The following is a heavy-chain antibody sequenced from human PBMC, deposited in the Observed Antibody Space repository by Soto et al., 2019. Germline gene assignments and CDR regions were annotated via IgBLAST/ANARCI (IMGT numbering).Heavy chain of an antibody. D-gene: IGHD3-10*01. CDR2: IYHSGST. CDR1: GVSISSSTW. V-gene: IGHV4-4*02. Sequence: QVQLQESGPGLVKPSGTLSLTCAVSGVSISSSTWWSCVRQPPGKGLEWIGEIYHSGSTNYNPSLKSRVTISVDKSNNQFSLKLTSETAADTAVYYCAGGYGSGSYDNWGQGTLVSVSS. J-gene: IGHJ4*02. CDR3: AGGYGSGSYDN.